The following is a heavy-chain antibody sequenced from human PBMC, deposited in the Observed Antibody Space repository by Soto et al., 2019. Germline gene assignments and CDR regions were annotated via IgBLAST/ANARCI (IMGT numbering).Heavy chain of an antibody. V-gene: IGHV3-23*01. CDR3: AKETGYSYGFQPNALDV. CDR2: ISSRGDRT. CDR1: GFTFSRYA. Sequence: PXVSLRLSCAGSGFTFSRYAMNWVRQAPGKGLEWVSIISSRGDRTSYAESVKGRFTISRDDSKNTLFLHMNSLGAEDTAVYYCAKETGYSYGFQPNALDVWGQGTTVTVSS. D-gene: IGHD5-18*01. J-gene: IGHJ6*02.